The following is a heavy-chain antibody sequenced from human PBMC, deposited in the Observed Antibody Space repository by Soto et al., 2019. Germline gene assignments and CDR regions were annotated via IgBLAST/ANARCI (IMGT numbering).Heavy chain of an antibody. Sequence: VGSLRLSCAASGFTFSSYAMHWVRQAPGKGLEWVAVISYDGSNKYYADSVKGRFTISRDNSKNTLYLQMNSLRAEDTAVYYCARDNGESFDYWGQGTLVTVSS. CDR2: ISYDGSNK. V-gene: IGHV3-30-3*01. J-gene: IGHJ4*02. CDR1: GFTFSSYA. CDR3: ARDNGESFDY.